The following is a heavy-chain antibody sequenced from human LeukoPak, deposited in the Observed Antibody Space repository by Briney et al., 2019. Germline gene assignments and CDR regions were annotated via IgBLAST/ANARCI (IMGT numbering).Heavy chain of an antibody. CDR2: INPNSGGT. V-gene: IGHV1-2*02. D-gene: IGHD6-13*01. J-gene: IGHJ4*02. Sequence: ASVKVSCKASGHTFTGYYMHWVRQAPGQGLEWMGWINPNSGGTNYAQKFRGRVTMTRDTSISTAYMELSRLRSDDTAVYYCARCRVVSGSCPHGFDYWGQGTLVTVSS. CDR1: GHTFTGYY. CDR3: ARCRVVSGSCPHGFDY.